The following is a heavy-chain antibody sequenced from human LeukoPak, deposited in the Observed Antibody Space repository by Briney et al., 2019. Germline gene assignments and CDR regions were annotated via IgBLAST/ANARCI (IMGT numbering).Heavy chain of an antibody. D-gene: IGHD2-8*01. Sequence: SETLSLTCTVSGGSISSYSWNWIRPPPRRGLEWIGNLYYSGSTNYNPSLKSRVTMSVDTSKNQLSLTLSSVTAADTAVYYCARHVYCTNGICSDYWGQGTLVTVSS. CDR3: ARHVYCTNGICSDY. CDR2: LYYSGST. V-gene: IGHV4-59*08. J-gene: IGHJ4*02. CDR1: GGSISSYS.